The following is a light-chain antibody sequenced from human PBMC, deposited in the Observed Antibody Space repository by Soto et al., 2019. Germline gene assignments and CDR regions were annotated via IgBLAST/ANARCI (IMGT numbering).Light chain of an antibody. CDR1: QRVSRY. CDR2: DES. CDR3: QQRTNWPLT. J-gene: IGKJ4*01. Sequence: ELVLTQSPATLSLSPGERATLSWRASQRVSRYLAWYQQRPGQAPRLLIYDESNRATGVPDRFSGSGSGTDFNLTISRLDPEDCAVYDCQQRTNWPLTFGGGTKVDIK. V-gene: IGKV3-11*01.